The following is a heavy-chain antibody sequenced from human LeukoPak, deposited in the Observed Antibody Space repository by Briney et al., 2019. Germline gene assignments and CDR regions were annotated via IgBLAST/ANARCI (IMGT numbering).Heavy chain of an antibody. CDR2: ISGSGGST. Sequence: GSLRLSCAASGFTFSSYAMSWVRQAPGKGLEWVSAISGSGGSTYYADSVKGRFTISRDNSKNTLYLQMNSLRAEDTAVYYCAKGDYYDSSGYLYIDYWGQGTLVTVSS. V-gene: IGHV3-23*01. J-gene: IGHJ4*02. CDR3: AKGDYYDSSGYLYIDY. CDR1: GFTFSSYA. D-gene: IGHD3-22*01.